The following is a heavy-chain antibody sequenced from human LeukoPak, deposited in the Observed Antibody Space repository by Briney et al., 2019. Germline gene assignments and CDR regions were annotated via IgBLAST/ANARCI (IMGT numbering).Heavy chain of an antibody. V-gene: IGHV4-34*01. CDR2: INHSGST. CDR1: GGSFSGYY. J-gene: IGHJ3*02. Sequence: PSETLSLTCAVCGGSFSGYYWSWIRQPPGKGLEWIGEINHSGSTNYNPSLKSRVTISVDTSKNQFSLKLSSVTAADTAVYYCARGRAIFGVVDAFDIWGQGTMVTVSS. CDR3: ARGRAIFGVVDAFDI. D-gene: IGHD3-3*01.